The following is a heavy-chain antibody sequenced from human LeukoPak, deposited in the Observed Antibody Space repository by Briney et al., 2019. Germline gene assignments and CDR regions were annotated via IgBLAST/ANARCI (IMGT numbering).Heavy chain of an antibody. D-gene: IGHD6-6*01. Sequence: PSETLSLTCAVYGGSFSGYYWSWIRQPPGKGLEWIGEINHSGSTNYNPSLKSRVTISVDTSKNQFSLKLSSVTAADTAVYYCASSGSSSPFDYWGQGTLVTVSS. CDR1: GGSFSGYY. J-gene: IGHJ4*02. CDR2: INHSGST. V-gene: IGHV4-34*01. CDR3: ASSGSSSPFDY.